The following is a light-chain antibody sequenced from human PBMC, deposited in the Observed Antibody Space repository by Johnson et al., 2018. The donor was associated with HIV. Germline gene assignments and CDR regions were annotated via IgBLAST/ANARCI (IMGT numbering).Light chain of an antibody. CDR1: SSNIGNNY. V-gene: IGLV1-51*02. CDR2: ENN. CDR3: GTWDSSLSVYV. J-gene: IGLJ1*01. Sequence: QSVLTQPPSVSAAPGQKVTISCSGSSSNIGNNYVSWYQQLPGTAPKLLIYENNKRPSGIPDRFPGSKSGTSATLGITGLQTGDEADYYCGTWDSSLSVYVFATGTKVTVL.